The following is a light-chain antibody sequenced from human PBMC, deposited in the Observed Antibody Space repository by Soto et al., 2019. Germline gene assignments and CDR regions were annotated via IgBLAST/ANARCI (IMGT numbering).Light chain of an antibody. V-gene: IGKV1-5*03. J-gene: IGKJ1*01. CDR3: QQYNNFPWT. CDR1: QRISSW. CDR2: KAS. Sequence: DIQMTQSPSTLSASVGDRVSITCQASQRISSWLAWYQQKPGKVPKVLIYKASNLESGVPSRFSGSGSGTEFTLTISSLQPDDFATYYCQQYNNFPWTFGQGTKVEI.